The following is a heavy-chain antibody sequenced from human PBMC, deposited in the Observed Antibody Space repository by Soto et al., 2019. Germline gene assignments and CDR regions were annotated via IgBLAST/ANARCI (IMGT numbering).Heavy chain of an antibody. V-gene: IGHV3-23*01. CDR3: AKDSKLNAYYYYYMDV. CDR1: GFTFSSYA. CDR2: ISGSGGST. Sequence: GGSLRLSCAASGFTFSSYAMSWVRQAPGKGLEWVSAISGSGGSTYYADSVKGRFTISRDNSKNTLYLQMNSLRAKDTAVYYCAKDSKLNAYYYYYMDVWGKGTTVTVSS. D-gene: IGHD1-7*01. J-gene: IGHJ6*03.